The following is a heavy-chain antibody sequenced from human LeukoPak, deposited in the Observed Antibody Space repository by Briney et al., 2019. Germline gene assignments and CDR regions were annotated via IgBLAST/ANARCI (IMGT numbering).Heavy chain of an antibody. J-gene: IGHJ6*02. V-gene: IGHV3-64D*06. Sequence: GGSLRLSCSASGFTFSSYSMHWVRQAPGKGLEYVSAIRSNGGSTHYADSVKGRFTISRDNSKNTLYLQMSSLRAEDTAEYYCANDLSYGMDVWGQGTTVTVSS. CDR1: GFTFSSYS. CDR3: ANDLSYGMDV. CDR2: IRSNGGST.